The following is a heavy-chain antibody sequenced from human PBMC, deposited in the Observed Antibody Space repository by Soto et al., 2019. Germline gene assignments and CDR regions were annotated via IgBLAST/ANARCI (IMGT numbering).Heavy chain of an antibody. D-gene: IGHD3-22*01. V-gene: IGHV1-69*12. J-gene: IGHJ3*02. CDR2: IIPIFGTA. CDR3: ATTSPLKTYYYDSSGYLGAFDI. Sequence: QVQLVQSGAEVKKPGSSVKVSCKASGGTFSSYAISWVRQAPGQGLEWMGGIIPIFGTANYAQKFQGRVTITADESTSTAYMELSSLRSEDTAVYYCATTSPLKTYYYDSSGYLGAFDIWGQGTMVTVSS. CDR1: GGTFSSYA.